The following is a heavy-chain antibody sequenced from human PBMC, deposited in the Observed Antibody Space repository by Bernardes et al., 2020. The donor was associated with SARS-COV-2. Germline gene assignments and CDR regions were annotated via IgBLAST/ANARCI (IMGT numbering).Heavy chain of an antibody. J-gene: IGHJ4*02. D-gene: IGHD4-17*01. CDR2: ISGYNGNT. CDR1: GYFFSDYG. Sequence: ASVKVSCKASGYFFSDYGINWVRQAPGQGLEWMGWISGYNGNTKYAQKFQGRVTMTTDTSTTTAYMEVRSLKSDDTAIYYCARDGDHLLPLYWGQGTLVTVSS. V-gene: IGHV1-18*04. CDR3: ARDGDHLLPLY.